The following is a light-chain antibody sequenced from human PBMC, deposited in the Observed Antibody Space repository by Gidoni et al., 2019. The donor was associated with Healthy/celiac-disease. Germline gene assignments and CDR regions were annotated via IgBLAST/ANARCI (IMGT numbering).Light chain of an antibody. CDR1: QGISSY. CDR2: AAS. V-gene: IGKV1-9*01. CDR3: QQLNSYPYT. J-gene: IGKJ2*01. Sequence: DIQLTQSPSFLSASVGDRVTITCRASQGISSYLAWYQQKPGKAPKLLIYAASTLQSGVPSRFSGSGSGTEFTLTISSLQPEDFATYYCQQLNSYPYTFGQGIKLEIK.